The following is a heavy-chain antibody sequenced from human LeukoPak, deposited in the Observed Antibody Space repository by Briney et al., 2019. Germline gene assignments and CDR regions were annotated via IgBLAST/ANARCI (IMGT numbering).Heavy chain of an antibody. V-gene: IGHV3-43*01. Sequence: GGSLRLSCAASGFTFDDYTMHWVRQAPGKGLEWVSLISWDGGSTYYADSVKGRFTISRDNSKNSLYLQMNSLRAEDTAVYYCAKTLGDYDILTDAFNWFDPWGQGTLVTVSS. D-gene: IGHD3-9*01. CDR1: GFTFDDYT. J-gene: IGHJ5*02. CDR2: ISWDGGST. CDR3: AKTLGDYDILTDAFNWFDP.